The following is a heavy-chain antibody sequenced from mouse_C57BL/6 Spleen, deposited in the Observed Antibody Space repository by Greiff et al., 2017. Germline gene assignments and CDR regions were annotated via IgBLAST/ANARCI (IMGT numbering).Heavy chain of an antibody. D-gene: IGHD1-1*01. V-gene: IGHV2-2*01. CDR1: GFSLTSSG. J-gene: IGHJ4*01. CDR3: ARNCYGSSYDSMDY. Sequence: QVQLKESGPGLVQPSQSLSITCTVSGFSLTSSGVHWVRPSPGTGLEWLGVIWSGGSTDYNAAFISRLSISKDNSKSQFFFKMNSLQADDTAIYYCARNCYGSSYDSMDYWGQGTSVTGSS. CDR2: IWSGGST.